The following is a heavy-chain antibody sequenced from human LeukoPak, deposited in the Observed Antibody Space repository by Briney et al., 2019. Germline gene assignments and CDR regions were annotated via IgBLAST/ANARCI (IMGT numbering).Heavy chain of an antibody. V-gene: IGHV4-34*01. J-gene: IGHJ3*02. CDR1: GGSFSGYY. D-gene: IGHD2-2*01. CDR3: ARGLVVPAAHAFDI. Sequence: SETLSLTCAVYGGSFSGYYWSWIRQPPGKGLEWIGEINHSGSTNYNPSLKSRVTISVDPSKNQFALKLSSVTAADTAVYYCARGLVVPAAHAFDIWGQGTMVTVSS. CDR2: INHSGST.